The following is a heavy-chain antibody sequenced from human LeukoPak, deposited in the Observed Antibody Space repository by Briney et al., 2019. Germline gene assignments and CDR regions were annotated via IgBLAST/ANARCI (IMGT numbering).Heavy chain of an antibody. CDR1: GGSFSGYY. J-gene: IGHJ5*02. CDR3: AREASLRYFDWLGGNWFDP. CDR2: INHSGST. V-gene: IGHV4-34*01. Sequence: PSETLSLTCAVYGGSFSGYYWSWIRQPPGKGLEWIGEINHSGSTNYNPSLKSRVTISVDTSKNQFSLKLSSVTAADTAVYYCAREASLRYFDWLGGNWFDPWGQGTLVTVSS. D-gene: IGHD3-9*01.